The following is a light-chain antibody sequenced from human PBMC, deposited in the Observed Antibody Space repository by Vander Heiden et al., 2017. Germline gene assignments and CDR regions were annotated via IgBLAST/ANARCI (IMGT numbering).Light chain of an antibody. V-gene: IGLV1-47*01. CDR2: RTN. CDR1: SSDLGSNH. Sequence: HSVPTQPPSASGTPGQRVTISCSGSSSDLGSNHVYWYQRFPRTAPKLLIYRTNQRPSGVPDRFSGSKSGTSASLAISGLRSEDEADYYCAAWDDSLSGFVVFGGGTKLT. CDR3: AAWDDSLSGFVV. J-gene: IGLJ2*01.